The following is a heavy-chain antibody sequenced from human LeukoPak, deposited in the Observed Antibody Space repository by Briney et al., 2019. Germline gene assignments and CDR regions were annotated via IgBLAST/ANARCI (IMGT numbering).Heavy chain of an antibody. D-gene: IGHD2-2*01. CDR1: GGSIRSSYYY. CDR2: INHSGST. Sequence: SETLSLTCTVSGGSIRSSYYYWSWIRQPPGKGLEWIGEINHSGSTNYNPSLKSRVTISVDTSKNQFSLKLSSVTAADTAVYYCARFIGYCSSTSCLAGDSCYFDYWGQGTLVTVSS. V-gene: IGHV4-39*07. CDR3: ARFIGYCSSTSCLAGDSCYFDY. J-gene: IGHJ4*02.